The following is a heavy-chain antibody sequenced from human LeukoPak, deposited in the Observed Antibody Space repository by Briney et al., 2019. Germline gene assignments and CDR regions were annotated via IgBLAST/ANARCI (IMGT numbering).Heavy chain of an antibody. J-gene: IGHJ4*02. Sequence: ASAKVSCKASGYTFISHDINWVRQATGQGLEWMGWMNPNSGNTDYPQKFQGRVTMTRNTSIDTAYMELTSLTSEDAAVYYCARGRKGDYALDYWGQGTLVTVSS. CDR3: ARGRKGDYALDY. CDR2: MNPNSGNT. CDR1: GYTFISHD. D-gene: IGHD4-17*01. V-gene: IGHV1-8*01.